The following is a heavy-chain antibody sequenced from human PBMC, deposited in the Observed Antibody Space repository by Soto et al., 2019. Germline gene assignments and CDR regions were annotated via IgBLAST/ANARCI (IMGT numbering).Heavy chain of an antibody. V-gene: IGHV1-69*13. CDR2: IIPIFGTA. D-gene: IGHD6-13*01. Sequence: TVKVYCNASGSTLSSYAISCVRQAPGQGLEWMGGIIPIFGTANYAQKFQGRVTITAEESTSTAYMELSSPRSEDAAVYYCARPRIAAAEPFHSYYYGMDVWGQGNTVTVSS. J-gene: IGHJ6*02. CDR1: GSTLSSYA. CDR3: ARPRIAAAEPFHSYYYGMDV.